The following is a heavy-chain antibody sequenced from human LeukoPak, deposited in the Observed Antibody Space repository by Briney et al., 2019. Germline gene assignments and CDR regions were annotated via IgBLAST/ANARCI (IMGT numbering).Heavy chain of an antibody. D-gene: IGHD3-22*01. CDR1: GGSISSSSYY. Sequence: PSETLSLTCTVSGGSISSSSYYWGWIRQPPGKGLEWIGSIYYSGSTNYNPSLKSRVTISVDTSKNQFSLRLSSVTAADTAVYYCAREDDHDSSGYYFDYWGQGTLVTVSS. V-gene: IGHV4-39*07. CDR2: IYYSGST. CDR3: AREDDHDSSGYYFDY. J-gene: IGHJ4*02.